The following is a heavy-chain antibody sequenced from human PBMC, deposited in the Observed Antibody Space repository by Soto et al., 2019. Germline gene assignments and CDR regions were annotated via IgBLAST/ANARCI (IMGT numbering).Heavy chain of an antibody. V-gene: IGHV5-51*01. J-gene: IGHJ4*02. CDR3: ARRPLGYCSGGSCDTWKYYFDY. D-gene: IGHD2-15*01. Sequence: GESLKISCKGSGYSFTSYWIGWVRQMPGKGLEWMGIIYPGDSDTRYSPSFQGQVTISADKSISTAYLQWSSLKASDTAMYYCARRPLGYCSGGSCDTWKYYFDYWGQGTLVTVSS. CDR2: IYPGDSDT. CDR1: GYSFTSYW.